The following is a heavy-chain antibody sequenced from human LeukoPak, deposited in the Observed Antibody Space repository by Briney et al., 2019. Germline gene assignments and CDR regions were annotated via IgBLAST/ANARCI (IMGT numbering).Heavy chain of an antibody. CDR3: ASGASHMVRGVITRTMDV. J-gene: IGHJ6*03. V-gene: IGHV4-34*01. CDR1: GGSFSGYY. Sequence: PSETLSLTCAVYGGSFSGYYWSWLRQPPGKGLEWIGEINHSGSTNYNPSLKSRVAISVDTSKNQFSLKLSSVTAADTAVYYCASGASHMVRGVITRTMDVWGKGTTVTVSS. D-gene: IGHD3-10*01. CDR2: INHSGST.